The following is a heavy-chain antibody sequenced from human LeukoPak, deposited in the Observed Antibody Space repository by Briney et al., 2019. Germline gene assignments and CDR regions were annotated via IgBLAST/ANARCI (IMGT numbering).Heavy chain of an antibody. CDR1: GFIFSSYW. D-gene: IGHD2-15*01. CDR2: VKQDGSEK. J-gene: IGHJ4*02. Sequence: GSLRLSCAASGFIFSSYWMSWVRQAPGKGLEWVANVKQDGSEKYYVDSVKGRFTISRDNAKNSLYLQMNSLRAEDTAVYYCARDIDYDDYWGQGTLVTVSS. CDR3: ARDIDYDDY. V-gene: IGHV3-7*01.